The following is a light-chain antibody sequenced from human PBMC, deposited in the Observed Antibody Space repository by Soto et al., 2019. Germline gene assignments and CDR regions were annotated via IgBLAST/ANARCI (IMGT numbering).Light chain of an antibody. CDR2: GAS. J-gene: IGKJ2*01. V-gene: IGKV3-15*01. CDR3: QQYNNWPYT. Sequence: EIVMTQSPDTLSVSPGERATLSCRASQSVSSNLAWYQQKPGQAPRLLSFGASTRATGIPARFSGSGSGTEFTLTISSLQSEDFAVYHCQQYNNWPYTFGQGTPLEIK. CDR1: QSVSSN.